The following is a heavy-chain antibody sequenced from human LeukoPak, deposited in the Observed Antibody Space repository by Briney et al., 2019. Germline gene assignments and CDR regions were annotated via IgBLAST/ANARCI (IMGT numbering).Heavy chain of an antibody. CDR2: IYYSGST. J-gene: IGHJ3*02. D-gene: IGHD3-10*01. CDR3: ARESASGSGSYSLAFDI. CDR1: GGSISSYY. V-gene: IGHV4-59*01. Sequence: SETLSLTCTVSGGSISSYYWSWIRQPPGKGLEWIGYIYYSGSTNYNPSLKSRVTISVDTSKNQFSLKLSSVTAADTAVYYCARESASGSGSYSLAFDIWGQETMVTVSS.